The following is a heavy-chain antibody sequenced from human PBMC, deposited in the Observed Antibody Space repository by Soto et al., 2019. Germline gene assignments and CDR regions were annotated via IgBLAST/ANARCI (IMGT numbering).Heavy chain of an antibody. Sequence: SVKVSCKASGYTFTSYAMHWVRQAPGQRLEWMGWINAGNGNTKYSQKFQGRVTITRDTSASTAYMELSSMRSEDPAVYYCASNVVVVVAAQRAGVAFDIWGQGTM. V-gene: IGHV1-3*01. D-gene: IGHD2-15*01. J-gene: IGHJ3*02. CDR1: GYTFTSYA. CDR2: INAGNGNT. CDR3: ASNVVVVVAAQRAGVAFDI.